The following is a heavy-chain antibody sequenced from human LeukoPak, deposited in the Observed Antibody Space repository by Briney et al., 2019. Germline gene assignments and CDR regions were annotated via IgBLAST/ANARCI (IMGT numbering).Heavy chain of an antibody. D-gene: IGHD2/OR15-2a*01. CDR3: ATAQRYTSFSSDFDY. J-gene: IGHJ4*02. CDR1: GFTFSSYW. Sequence: GGSLRLSCAASGFTFSSYWMRWVRQAPGKGLVWVSRINSDGTSTMFADSVKGRFTISRDNAKNTLYLQMNSLRDEDTAVYYCATAQRYTSFSSDFDYWGQGILVTVSS. V-gene: IGHV3-74*03. CDR2: INSDGTST.